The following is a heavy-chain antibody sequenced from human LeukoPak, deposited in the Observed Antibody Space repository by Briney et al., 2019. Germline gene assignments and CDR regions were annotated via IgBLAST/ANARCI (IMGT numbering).Heavy chain of an antibody. CDR3: AREAYSYNNWFDP. Sequence: SQTLSLTCTVSGGSISSGDYYWSWIRQPPGKGLEWIGYIYYSGSTYYNPSLKSRVTISVDTSKNQFSLKLSSVTAADTAVYYCAREAYSYNNWFDPWGQGTLVTVSS. D-gene: IGHD5-18*01. CDR2: IYYSGST. J-gene: IGHJ5*02. CDR1: GGSISSGDYY. V-gene: IGHV4-30-4*01.